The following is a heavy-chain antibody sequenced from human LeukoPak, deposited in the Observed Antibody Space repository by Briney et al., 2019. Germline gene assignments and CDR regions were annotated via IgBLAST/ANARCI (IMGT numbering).Heavy chain of an antibody. CDR2: ISVYNGNT. CDR3: ARDRRSMVRGDVFDY. CDR1: GYAFTNYA. Sequence: ASVKVSFKASGYAFTNYAISWVRQAPGQGLEWMGWISVYNGNTNYAQKLQGRVTMTADTSTTTAYMELRSLRSDDTAVYYCARDRRSMVRGDVFDYWGQGTLVTVSS. D-gene: IGHD3-10*01. V-gene: IGHV1-18*01. J-gene: IGHJ4*02.